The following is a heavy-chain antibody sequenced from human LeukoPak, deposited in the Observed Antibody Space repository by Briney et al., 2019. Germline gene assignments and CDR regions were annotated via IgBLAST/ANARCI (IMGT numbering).Heavy chain of an antibody. CDR1: GFTFSNAW. J-gene: IGHJ3*02. CDR2: IKSKTDGGTT. V-gene: IGHV3-15*01. Sequence: PGGSLRLSCAASGFTFSNAWMSWVRQAPGKGLEWVGRIKSKTDGGTTDYAAPVKGRFTISRDDSKNTLYLQMNSLKTEDTAVYYCTTGLGIVVVVAADAFDIWGQGTMVTVSS. D-gene: IGHD2-15*01. CDR3: TTGLGIVVVVAADAFDI.